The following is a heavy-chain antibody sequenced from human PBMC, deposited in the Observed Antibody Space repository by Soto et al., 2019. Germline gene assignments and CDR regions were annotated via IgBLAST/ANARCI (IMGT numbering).Heavy chain of an antibody. CDR2: IYYSGST. Sequence: PSETLSLTCTVSGGSISSYYWSWIRQPPGKGLEWIGYIYYSGSTNYNPSLKSRVTISVDTSKNQFSLKLSSVTAADTAVYYCARVPSSSWYLWWFDPWGQGTLVTVSS. V-gene: IGHV4-59*01. J-gene: IGHJ5*02. CDR1: GGSISSYY. D-gene: IGHD6-13*01. CDR3: ARVPSSSWYLWWFDP.